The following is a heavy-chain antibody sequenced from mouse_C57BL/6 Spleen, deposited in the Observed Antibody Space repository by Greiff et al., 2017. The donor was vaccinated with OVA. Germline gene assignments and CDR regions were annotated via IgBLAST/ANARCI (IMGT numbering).Heavy chain of an antibody. CDR2: IYPGDGDT. Sequence: VKLMESGAELVKPGASVKISCKASGYAFSSYWMNWVKQRPGKGLEWIGQIYPGDGDTNYNGKFKGKATLTADKSSSTAYMQLSSLTSEDSAVYFCARRDYYGSHWYFDVWGTGTTVTVSS. D-gene: IGHD1-1*01. J-gene: IGHJ1*03. CDR3: ARRDYYGSHWYFDV. CDR1: GYAFSSYW. V-gene: IGHV1-80*01.